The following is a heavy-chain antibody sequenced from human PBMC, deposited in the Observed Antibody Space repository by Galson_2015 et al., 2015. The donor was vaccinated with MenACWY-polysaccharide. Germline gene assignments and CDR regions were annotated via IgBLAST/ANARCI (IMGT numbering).Heavy chain of an antibody. D-gene: IGHD3-16*01. V-gene: IGHV3-23*01. CDR1: GFTFRQYA. Sequence: SLRLSCAVSGFTFRQYAMSWVRQAPGTGLEWVAIISDSGAATHYIDSVKGRFTISRDNSKNTLYLQMSRLRAEDTALYYCAKDASMEVWGKGTTVSASS. CDR3: AKDASMEV. J-gene: IGHJ6*03. CDR2: ISDSGAAT.